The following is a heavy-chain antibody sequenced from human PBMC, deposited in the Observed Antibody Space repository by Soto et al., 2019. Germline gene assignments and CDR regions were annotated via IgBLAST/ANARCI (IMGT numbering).Heavy chain of an antibody. D-gene: IGHD2-8*01. CDR2: IYYSGST. V-gene: IGHV4-59*01. CDR3: AREGTIYCTNGVCRAFDI. CDR1: GGSISSYY. J-gene: IGHJ3*02. Sequence: KSSETLSLTCTVSGGSISSYYWSWIRQPPGKGLEWIGYIYYSGSTNYNPSLKSRVTISVDTSKNQFSLKLSSVTAADTAVYYCAREGTIYCTNGVCRAFDIWGQGTMVTVSS.